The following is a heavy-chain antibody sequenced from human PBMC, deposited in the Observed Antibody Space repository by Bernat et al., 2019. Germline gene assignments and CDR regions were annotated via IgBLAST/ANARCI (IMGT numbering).Heavy chain of an antibody. CDR1: GFTFSSYA. J-gene: IGHJ4*02. CDR3: AGRGGSGWYRDY. V-gene: IGHV3-30-3*01. D-gene: IGHD6-19*01. CDR2: ISYDGSNK. Sequence: QVQLVESGGGVVQPGRSLRLSCAASGFTFSSYAMHWVRQAPGKGLEWVAVISYDGSNKYYADSVKGRFTISRDNSKNTLYLQMNSLRAEDTAVYYCAGRGGSGWYRDYWGQGTLVTVSS.